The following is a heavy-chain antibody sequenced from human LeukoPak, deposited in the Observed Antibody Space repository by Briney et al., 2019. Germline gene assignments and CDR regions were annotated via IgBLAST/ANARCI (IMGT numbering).Heavy chain of an antibody. CDR3: ARRLPGIVVVFDY. CDR2: IYYSGST. J-gene: IGHJ4*02. Sequence: SETLSFTCTVSGGSISSYYWSWIRQPPGKGLEWIGYIYYSGSTNYNPSLKSRVTISVDTSKNQFSLKLSSVTAADTAVYYCARRLPGIVVVFDYWGQGTLVTVSS. V-gene: IGHV4-59*08. CDR1: GGSISSYY. D-gene: IGHD3-22*01.